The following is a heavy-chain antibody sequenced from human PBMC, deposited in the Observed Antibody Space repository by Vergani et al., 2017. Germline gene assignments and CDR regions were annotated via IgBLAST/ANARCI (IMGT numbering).Heavy chain of an antibody. CDR2: IIPIFGTA. V-gene: IGHV1-69*01. J-gene: IGHJ3*02. Sequence: QVQLVQSGAEVKKPGFSVKVSCKASGGTFSSYAISWVRQAPGQGLEWMGGIIPIFGTANYAQKFQGRVTITADESTSTAYMELSSLRSEETAVYYCARMTHSSSWYWEAFDIWGQGTMVTVSS. CDR1: GGTFSSYA. D-gene: IGHD6-13*01. CDR3: ARMTHSSSWYWEAFDI.